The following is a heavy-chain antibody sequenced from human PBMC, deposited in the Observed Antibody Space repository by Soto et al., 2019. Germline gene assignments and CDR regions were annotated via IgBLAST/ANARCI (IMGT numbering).Heavy chain of an antibody. CDR1: GLIFSNYW. CDR3: ARCGSDSSWYWRD. D-gene: IGHD6-13*01. CDR2: IKEDGSQI. Sequence: DVQLVESGGGLVQPGGSLRLSCTASGLIFSNYWMTWVRQAPGKGPEWVANIKEDGSQIDYVDSVKGRFTVSRDNAKNSVYLQMNTLSVEDTAIYYCARCGSDSSWYWRDWGQGALVTVSS. J-gene: IGHJ4*02. V-gene: IGHV3-7*04.